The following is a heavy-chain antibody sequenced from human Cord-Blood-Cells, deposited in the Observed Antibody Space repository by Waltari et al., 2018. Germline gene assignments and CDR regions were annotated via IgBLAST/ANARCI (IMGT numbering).Heavy chain of an antibody. CDR1: VFTFISYS. J-gene: IGHJ4*02. Sequence: EVQLVESGGGLVKPGGSLRLSCAASVFTFISYSMHWVRQAPGKGLEWVSSISSSSSYIYYADSVKGRFTISRDNAKNSLYLQMNSLRAEDTAVYYCARDSGDYVWGSYRYFDYWGQGTLVTVSS. CDR2: ISSSSSYI. CDR3: ARDSGDYVWGSYRYFDY. V-gene: IGHV3-21*01. D-gene: IGHD3-16*02.